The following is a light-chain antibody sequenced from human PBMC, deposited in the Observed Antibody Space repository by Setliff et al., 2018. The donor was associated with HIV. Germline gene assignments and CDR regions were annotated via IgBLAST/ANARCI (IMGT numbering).Light chain of an antibody. CDR1: SSDIGTYDR. CDR3: SSYTNYNLAI. J-gene: IGLJ1*01. V-gene: IGLV2-14*03. Sequence: QSALTQPASVSGTPGQSITISCTGSSSDIGTYDRVSWYQQRPDGGPRLIIYDVIHRPSGVSNRFSGSKSGNTASLTISGLQPEDEADYYCSSYTNYNLAIFGPGTKVTVL. CDR2: DVI.